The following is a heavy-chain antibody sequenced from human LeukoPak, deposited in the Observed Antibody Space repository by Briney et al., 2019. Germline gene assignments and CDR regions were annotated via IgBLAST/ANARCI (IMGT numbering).Heavy chain of an antibody. J-gene: IGHJ4*02. V-gene: IGHV3-48*03. CDR2: ISSSGSTI. CDR1: GFTFSSYE. CDR3: ASRGYSYGPAVDY. D-gene: IGHD5-18*01. Sequence: GGSLRLSCAASGFTFSSYEMKWVRQAPGKGLEWVSYISSSGSTIYYADSVKGRFTISRDNAKNSLYLQMNSLRAEDTAVYYCASRGYSYGPAVDYWGQGTLVTVSS.